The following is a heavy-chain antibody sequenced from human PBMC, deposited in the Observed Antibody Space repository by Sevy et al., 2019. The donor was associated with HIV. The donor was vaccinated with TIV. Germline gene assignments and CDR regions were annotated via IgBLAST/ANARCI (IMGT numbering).Heavy chain of an antibody. J-gene: IGHJ6*02. D-gene: IGHD6-13*01. Sequence: GGSLRLSCAASGFTFSSYWMSWVRQAPGKGLEWVANIKQDGSEKYYVDSVKGRFTISRDNAKNSLYLQMNSLRAEDTAVYYCARGSIAAAGRNMDVWGQGTTVTVSS. CDR1: GFTFSSYW. CDR3: ARGSIAAAGRNMDV. V-gene: IGHV3-7*03. CDR2: IKQDGSEK.